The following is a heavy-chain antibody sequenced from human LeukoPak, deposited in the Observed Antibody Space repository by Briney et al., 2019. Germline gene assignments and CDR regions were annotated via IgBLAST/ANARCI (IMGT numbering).Heavy chain of an antibody. D-gene: IGHD4-17*01. CDR2: ISWNSGSI. V-gene: IGHV3-9*01. J-gene: IGHJ4*02. CDR1: GFTFDDYA. Sequence: GGSLRLSCAASGFTFDDYAMHWVRQAPGKGLEWVSGISWNSGSIGYADSVKGRLTISRDNAKNSLYLQMNSLRAEDTAVYYCARGLTYGLDYWGQGTLVTVSS. CDR3: ARGLTYGLDY.